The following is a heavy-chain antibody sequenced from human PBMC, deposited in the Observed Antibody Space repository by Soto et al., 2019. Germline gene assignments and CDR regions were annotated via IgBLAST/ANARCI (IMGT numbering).Heavy chain of an antibody. V-gene: IGHV1-46*01. D-gene: IGHD6-19*01. Sequence: ASVKVSCKASGYTFTSYYMHWVRQAPGQGLEWMGIINPSGGSTSYAQKFQGRVTMTRDTSTSTVYMELSSLRSEDTALYYCASSTAQEVAGDAFDIWGQGTIVTVSS. J-gene: IGHJ3*02. CDR2: INPSGGST. CDR3: ASSTAQEVAGDAFDI. CDR1: GYTFTSYY.